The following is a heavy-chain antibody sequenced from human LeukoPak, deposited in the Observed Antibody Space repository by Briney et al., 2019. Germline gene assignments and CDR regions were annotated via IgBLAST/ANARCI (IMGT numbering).Heavy chain of an antibody. D-gene: IGHD2/OR15-2a*01. CDR3: ARAGNTRFDY. J-gene: IGHJ4*02. Sequence: GGSQTLSCAASGFTFSSYAMSWVRQAPGKGLEWVSGISGSDGSTYYADSVKGRFTISRDNSKNTLYLQMNSLRAEDTAVYYCARAGNTRFDYWGQGTLVTVSS. CDR2: ISGSDGST. CDR1: GFTFSSYA. V-gene: IGHV3-23*01.